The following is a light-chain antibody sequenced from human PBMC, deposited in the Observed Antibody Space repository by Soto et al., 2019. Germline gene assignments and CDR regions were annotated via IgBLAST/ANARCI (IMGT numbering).Light chain of an antibody. CDR2: GAS. J-gene: IGKJ3*01. Sequence: EIVLTQSPGTLSLSPGERATLACRTSQTIRSNFLAWYQQRPGQAPRLLIYGASSRATGIHDRFSGSGSGTAFTLTLSSLEPEDFAVYYWQQYGSSPRFTFGPGPKVDVK. CDR3: QQYGSSPRFT. CDR1: QTIRSNF. V-gene: IGKV3-20*01.